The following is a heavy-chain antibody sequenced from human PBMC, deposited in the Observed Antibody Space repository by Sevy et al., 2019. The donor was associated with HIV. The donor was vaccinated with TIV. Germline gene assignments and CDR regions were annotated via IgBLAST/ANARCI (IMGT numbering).Heavy chain of an antibody. Sequence: ASVKVSCKASGYTFVNYDINWVRQATGQGLEWMGWMNPNSGNTDYAQKFQGRVTMTRNTSISTAYIELSSLTSDETAVYYCARAYSSGWFGYYFDYWAQGALVTVSS. J-gene: IGHJ4*02. CDR1: GYTFVNYD. CDR2: MNPNSGNT. V-gene: IGHV1-8*01. CDR3: ARAYSSGWFGYYFDY. D-gene: IGHD6-25*01.